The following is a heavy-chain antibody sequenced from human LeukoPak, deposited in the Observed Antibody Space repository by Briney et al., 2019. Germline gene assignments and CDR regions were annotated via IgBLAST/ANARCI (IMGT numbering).Heavy chain of an antibody. D-gene: IGHD3-10*01. Sequence: GGSLRLSCAASGFTFSSYAMSWVRQAPGKGLEWVSYISSSGSTIYYADSVKGRFTISRDNAKNSLYLQMNSLRAEDTAVYYCAGDLWFGELSVDYWGQGTLVTVSS. V-gene: IGHV3-48*03. CDR2: ISSSGSTI. CDR1: GFTFSSYA. J-gene: IGHJ4*02. CDR3: AGDLWFGELSVDY.